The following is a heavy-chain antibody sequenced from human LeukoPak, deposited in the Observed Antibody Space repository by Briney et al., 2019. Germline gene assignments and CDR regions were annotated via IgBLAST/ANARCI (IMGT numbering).Heavy chain of an antibody. CDR3: ARANNNAWTSDAFDI. D-gene: IGHD1-1*01. CDR1: GFTFSNHV. J-gene: IGHJ3*02. CDR2: ITASGDST. Sequence: GGSLRLSCAASGFTFSNHVMIWVRQAPGKGLEWVSGITASGDSTYYADSVEGRFTMSRDNSKNTVYLQMNSLRVDDTAVYYCARANNNAWTSDAFDIWGQGTMVSVSS. V-gene: IGHV3-23*01.